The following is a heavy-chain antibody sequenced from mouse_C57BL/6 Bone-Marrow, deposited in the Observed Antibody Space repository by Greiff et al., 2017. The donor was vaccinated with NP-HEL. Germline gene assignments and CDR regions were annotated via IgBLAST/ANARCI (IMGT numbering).Heavy chain of an antibody. Sequence: VQLQQPGAELVKPGASVKLSCTASGYTFTSYWMQWVKQRPGQGLEWIGEIDPSDSYTNYNQKFKGKATLTVDTSSSTAYMQLSSLTSEDSAVYYWARTGDYDYDEGAMDYWGQGTSVTVSS. J-gene: IGHJ4*01. CDR3: ARTGDYDYDEGAMDY. CDR1: GYTFTSYW. D-gene: IGHD2-4*01. V-gene: IGHV1-50*01. CDR2: IDPSDSYT.